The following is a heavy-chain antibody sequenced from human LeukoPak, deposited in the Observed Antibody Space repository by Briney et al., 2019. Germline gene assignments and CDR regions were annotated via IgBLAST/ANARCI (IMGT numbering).Heavy chain of an antibody. CDR1: GGSISSSSYY. D-gene: IGHD3-10*01. V-gene: IGHV4-39*07. J-gene: IGHJ4*02. Sequence: SDTLSLTCTVSGGSISSSSYYWGWIRQPPGKGLEWIGSIYYSGSTYYNPSLKSRVTISVDTSKNQFSLKLSSVTAADTAVYYCARDYYGSGLYWGQGTLVTVSS. CDR2: IYYSGST. CDR3: ARDYYGSGLY.